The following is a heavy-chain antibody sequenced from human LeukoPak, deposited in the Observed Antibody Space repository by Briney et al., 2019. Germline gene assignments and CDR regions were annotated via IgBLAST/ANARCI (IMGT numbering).Heavy chain of an antibody. D-gene: IGHD2-2*01. CDR3: ARDIVVVPAAKTPRVPGY. Sequence: ASVKVSCKASGYTFTSYGISWVGQAPGQGLEWMGWISAYNGNTNYAQKLQGRVTMTTDTSTSTAYMELRSLRSDDTAVYYCARDIVVVPAAKTPRVPGYWGQGTLVTVSS. J-gene: IGHJ4*02. V-gene: IGHV1-18*04. CDR2: ISAYNGNT. CDR1: GYTFTSYG.